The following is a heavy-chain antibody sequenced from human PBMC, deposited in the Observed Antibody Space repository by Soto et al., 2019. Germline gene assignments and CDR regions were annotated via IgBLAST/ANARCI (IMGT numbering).Heavy chain of an antibody. CDR3: ARGSYCSSTSCYTIYYYGMDV. CDR1: GFTFSSYS. D-gene: IGHD2-2*02. CDR2: ISSSSSYI. J-gene: IGHJ6*02. V-gene: IGHV3-21*01. Sequence: PGGSLRLSCAASGFTFSSYSMNWVRQAPGKGLEWVSSISSSSSYIYYADSVKGRFTISRDNAKNSLYLQMNSLRAEDTAVYYCARGSYCSSTSCYTIYYYGMDVWGQGTAVTVS.